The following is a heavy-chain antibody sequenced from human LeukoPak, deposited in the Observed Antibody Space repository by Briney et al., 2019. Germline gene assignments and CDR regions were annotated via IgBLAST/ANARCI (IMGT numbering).Heavy chain of an antibody. V-gene: IGHV3-53*05. CDR1: GFTVSSNY. D-gene: IGHD3-22*01. J-gene: IGHJ4*02. CDR3: ARGADSSGYYYEDY. CDR2: IYSGGST. Sequence: GGSLRLSCAASGFTVSSNYMSWVRQAPGKGLEWVSVIYSGGSTYYADSVKGRFTISRDNSKNTLYLQMSSLRAEDTAVYYCARGADSSGYYYEDYWGQGTLVTVSS.